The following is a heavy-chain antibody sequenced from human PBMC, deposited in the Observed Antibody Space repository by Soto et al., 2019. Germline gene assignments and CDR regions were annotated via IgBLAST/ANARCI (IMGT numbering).Heavy chain of an antibody. V-gene: IGHV1-18*01. J-gene: IGHJ4*02. Sequence: QIHLVQSGAEVKKPGASVKVSCKGSGYGFTTYGITWVRQAPGQGLEWMAWISAHNGNTNYAQKLQGRVTVTRDTSTSTADMELRSLRPDDTAVYYCARGRYGDYWGQGALVTVSS. CDR3: ARGRYGDY. CDR1: GYGFTTYG. D-gene: IGHD1-1*01. CDR2: ISAHNGNT.